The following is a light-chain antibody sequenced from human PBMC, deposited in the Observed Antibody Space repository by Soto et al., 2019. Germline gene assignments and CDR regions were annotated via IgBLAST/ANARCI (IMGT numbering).Light chain of an antibody. CDR1: SSNIGAGHD. J-gene: IGLJ1*01. Sequence: QSALTQPPSVSGAPGQMVTISCTGSSSNIGAGHDVHWYQQLPGSAPKLLIYGSRNRPSGVPDRFSGSRSGTSASLAITGLQAEDEADYYCQSYDSSLSAHYVFGTGTKVTVL. CDR2: GSR. V-gene: IGLV1-40*01. CDR3: QSYDSSLSAHYV.